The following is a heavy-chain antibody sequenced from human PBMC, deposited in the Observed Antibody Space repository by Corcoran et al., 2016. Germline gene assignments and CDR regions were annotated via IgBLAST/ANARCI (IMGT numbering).Heavy chain of an antibody. D-gene: IGHD2-2*01. CDR2: ISYDGSNK. J-gene: IGHJ4*02. V-gene: IGHV3-30*18. CDR3: AKDPYEYQLPPGRYYFDY. Sequence: QVQLVESGGDVVQPGRSLRLSCAASGFTFSSYGMHWVRQAPGKGLEWVAVISYDGSNKYYADSVKGRFTISRDNSKNTLYLQMNSLRAEDTAVYYCAKDPYEYQLPPGRYYFDYWGQGTLVTVSS. CDR1: GFTFSSYG.